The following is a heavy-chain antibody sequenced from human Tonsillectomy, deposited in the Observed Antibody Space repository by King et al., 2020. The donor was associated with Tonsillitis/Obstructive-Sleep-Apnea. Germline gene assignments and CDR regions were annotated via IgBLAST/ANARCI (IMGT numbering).Heavy chain of an antibody. CDR1: GYSFTNYW. CDR2: SDPSDSYT. CDR3: ARLNYYNSSSFDY. Sequence: VQLVESGAEVKEPGESLRISCKGSGYSFTNYWITWVRQMPGKGLEWMGRSDPSDSYTNYSPSFQGHVTISADKSISTAYLQWSSLKASDTAIYYCARLNYYNSSSFDYWGQGTLVTVSS. V-gene: IGHV5-10-1*03. D-gene: IGHD3-22*01. J-gene: IGHJ4*02.